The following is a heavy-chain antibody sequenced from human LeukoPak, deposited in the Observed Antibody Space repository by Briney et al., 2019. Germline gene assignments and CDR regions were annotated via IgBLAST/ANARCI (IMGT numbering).Heavy chain of an antibody. V-gene: IGHV1-2*02. D-gene: IGHD1-26*01. J-gene: IGHJ3*02. CDR1: GYTFTGYY. Sequence: ASVKVSCKASGYTFTGYYIHWVRQAPGQGLEWMGWINPNSGGTNYAQKFQGRVTMTSDTSISTAYMELSRLRSDDTAVYYCAREGSGSYGPFSIWGQGTMVTVS. CDR2: INPNSGGT. CDR3: AREGSGSYGPFSI.